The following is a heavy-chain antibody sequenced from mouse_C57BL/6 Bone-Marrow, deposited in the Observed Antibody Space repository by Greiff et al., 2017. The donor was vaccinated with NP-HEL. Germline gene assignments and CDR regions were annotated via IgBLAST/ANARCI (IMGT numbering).Heavy chain of an antibody. CDR3: ARLYDGYPWLAY. Sequence: QVQLKQSGAELVRPGTSVKMSCKASGYTFTNYWIGWAKQRPGHGLEWIGDIYPGGGYTNYNEKFKGKATLTADKSSSTAYMQFSSLTSEDSAIYYCARLYDGYPWLAYWGQGTLVTVSA. CDR1: GYTFTNYW. D-gene: IGHD2-3*01. V-gene: IGHV1-63*01. J-gene: IGHJ3*01. CDR2: IYPGGGYT.